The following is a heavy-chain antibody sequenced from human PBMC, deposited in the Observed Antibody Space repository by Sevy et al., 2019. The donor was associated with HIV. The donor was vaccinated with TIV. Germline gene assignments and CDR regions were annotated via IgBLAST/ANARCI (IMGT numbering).Heavy chain of an antibody. J-gene: IGHJ4*02. V-gene: IGHV1-69*10. CDR3: ASVRPCGGDCYFFDT. CDR1: GGTLNNYG. D-gene: IGHD2-21*02. Sequence: ASVKVSCKASGGTLNNYGMNWVRQAPGQGLEWMGGIIPSVGIASYARKIQGRAAITADESTSTIYLELGRLRSDDTAVYFCASVRPCGGDCYFFDTWGQGTLVTVSS. CDR2: IIPSVGIA.